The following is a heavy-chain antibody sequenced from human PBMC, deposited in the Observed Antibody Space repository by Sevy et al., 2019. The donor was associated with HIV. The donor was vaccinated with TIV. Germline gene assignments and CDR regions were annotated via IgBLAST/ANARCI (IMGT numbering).Heavy chain of an antibody. J-gene: IGHJ6*02. V-gene: IGHV3-9*01. CDR1: GFTFDDHG. D-gene: IGHD3-10*01. CDR3: ARDAGTGGSYMGYYFGMDV. CDR2: VSWNGRSL. Sequence: GGSLRLSCVTSGFTFDDHGMHRVREIPRKGLEWVSGVSWNGRSLGYADTVKGRFIISRDNAKKSVSLQMNSLRTEDTALYYCARDAGTGGSYMGYYFGMDVWGQGITVTVSS.